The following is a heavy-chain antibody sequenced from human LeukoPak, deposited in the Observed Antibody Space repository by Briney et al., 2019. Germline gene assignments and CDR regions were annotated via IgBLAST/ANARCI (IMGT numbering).Heavy chain of an antibody. V-gene: IGHV3-11*04. CDR1: GFTFSDYY. J-gene: IGHJ3*02. CDR2: ISSSGSTI. D-gene: IGHD6-13*01. CDR3: ARVSGQQLAPTAFDI. Sequence: PGGSLRLSCAASGFTFSDYYMSWIRQAPGKGLEWVSYISSSGSTIYYADSVKGRFTISRDNAKNSLYLQMNSLRAEDTAVYYCARVSGQQLAPTAFDIWGQGTMVTVSS.